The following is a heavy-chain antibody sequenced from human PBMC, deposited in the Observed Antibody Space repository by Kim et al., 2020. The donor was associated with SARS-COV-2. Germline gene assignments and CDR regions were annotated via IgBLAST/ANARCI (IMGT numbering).Heavy chain of an antibody. CDR3: AKDSGGSSGWYDY. CDR1: GFTFSSYA. Sequence: GGSLRLSCAASGFTFSSYAMSWVRQAPGKGLEWVSAISGSGGSTYYADSVKGRFTISRDNSKNTLYLQMNSLRAEDTAVYYFAKDSGGSSGWYDYWGQGTLVTVSS. D-gene: IGHD6-19*01. V-gene: IGHV3-23*01. CDR2: ISGSGGST. J-gene: IGHJ4*02.